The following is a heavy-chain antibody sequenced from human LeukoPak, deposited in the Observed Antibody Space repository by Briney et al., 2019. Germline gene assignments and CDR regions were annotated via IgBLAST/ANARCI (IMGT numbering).Heavy chain of an antibody. V-gene: IGHV3-7*01. J-gene: IGHJ4*02. CDR3: ARPRGCGSSRCNNFDY. Sequence: PGGSLRLSCAASGFTFRTYSMSWVRQAPGKGLEWVAKMKEDGREIFYVDSGKGRFTISRDNAKNSLYLQMNSLRAEGTAVYYCARPRGCGSSRCNNFDYWGQGTLVTVSS. D-gene: IGHD2-2*01. CDR1: GFTFRTYS. CDR2: MKEDGREI.